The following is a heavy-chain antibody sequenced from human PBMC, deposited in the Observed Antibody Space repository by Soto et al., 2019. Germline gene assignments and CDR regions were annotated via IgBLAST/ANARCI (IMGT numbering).Heavy chain of an antibody. Sequence: GGSLRLSCAASGFTFDDYAMHWVRRAPGKGLEWVSRISGNGSSIDYVDSVKGRFTTTRDNAKNTLYLQMNSLRAEDTAVYYCARAAAAGHWFDPWGQGTLVTVSS. CDR1: GFTFDDYA. D-gene: IGHD6-13*01. V-gene: IGHV3-9*01. CDR3: ARAAAAGHWFDP. CDR2: ISGNGSSI. J-gene: IGHJ5*02.